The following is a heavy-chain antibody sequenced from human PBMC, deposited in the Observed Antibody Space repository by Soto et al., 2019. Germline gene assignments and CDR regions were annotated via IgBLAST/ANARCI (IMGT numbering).Heavy chain of an antibody. V-gene: IGHV4-59*01. D-gene: IGHD4-17*01. J-gene: IGHJ6*02. CDR3: ARDQVIKTTEELTTPYYYYGMDV. Sequence: PSETLSLTCTFSGGSISSYYWSLIRQPPGKGLEWIGYIYYSGSTNYNPSLKSRVTISVDTSKNQFSLKLSSVTAADTAVYYCARDQVIKTTEELTTPYYYYGMDVWGQGTTVTVSS. CDR1: GGSISSYY. CDR2: IYYSGST.